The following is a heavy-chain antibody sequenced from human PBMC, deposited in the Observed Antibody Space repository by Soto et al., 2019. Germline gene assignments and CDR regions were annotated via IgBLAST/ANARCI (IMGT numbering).Heavy chain of an antibody. J-gene: IGHJ5*02. V-gene: IGHV1-3*01. D-gene: IGHD6-19*01. CDR2: INAGNGNT. Sequence: ASVKVSCKASGYTFISYAMYWVRQAPGQRLEWMGWINAGNGNTKYSQKFQGRVTITRDTSASTAYMELSSLRSEDTAVYYCARDRGAVAGIWFDPWGQGTLVTVS. CDR3: ARDRGAVAGIWFDP. CDR1: GYTFISYA.